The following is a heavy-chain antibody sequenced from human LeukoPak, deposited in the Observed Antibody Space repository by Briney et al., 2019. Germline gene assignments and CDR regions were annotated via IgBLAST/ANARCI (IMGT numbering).Heavy chain of an antibody. CDR3: ASTRQLVARYFDY. D-gene: IGHD6-6*01. J-gene: IGHJ4*02. Sequence: SVKVSCKASGGTFSSYAISWVRLAPGQGLEWMGGIIPIFGTANYAQKFQGRVTITADESTSTAYMELSSLRSEDTAVYYCASTRQLVARYFDYWGQGTLVTVSS. CDR2: IIPIFGTA. CDR1: GGTFSSYA. V-gene: IGHV1-69*13.